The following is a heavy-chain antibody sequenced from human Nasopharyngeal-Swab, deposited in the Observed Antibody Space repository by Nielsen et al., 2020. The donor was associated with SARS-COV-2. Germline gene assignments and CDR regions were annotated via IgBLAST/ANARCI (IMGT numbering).Heavy chain of an antibody. J-gene: IGHJ6*03. D-gene: IGHD2-21*01. CDR3: TTISLWYMDV. CDR1: GFTFSNAW. CDR2: IKSKTDGGTT. Sequence: GESLKISCAASGFTFSNAWMSWVRQAPGKGLEWVGRIKSKTDGGTTDYAAPAKGRFTISRDDSKNTLYLQMNSLKTEDTAVYYCTTISLWYMDVWGKGTTVTVSS. V-gene: IGHV3-15*01.